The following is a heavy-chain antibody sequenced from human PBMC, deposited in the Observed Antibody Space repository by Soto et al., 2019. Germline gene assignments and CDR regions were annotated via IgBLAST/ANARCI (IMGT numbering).Heavy chain of an antibody. CDR3: ARELVYDSSAIIDY. CDR1: GFTFSSYA. CDR2: ISYDGSNK. D-gene: IGHD3-22*01. Sequence: QTGGSLRLSCAASGFTFSSYAMHWVRQAPGKGLEWVAVISYDGSNKYYADSVKGRFTISRDNSKNTLYLQMNSLRAEDTAVYYCARELVYDSSAIIDYWGQGTLVTVSS. V-gene: IGHV3-30-3*01. J-gene: IGHJ4*02.